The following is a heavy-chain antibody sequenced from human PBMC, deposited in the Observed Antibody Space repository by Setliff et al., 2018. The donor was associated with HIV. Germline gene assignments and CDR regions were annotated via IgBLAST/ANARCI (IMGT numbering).Heavy chain of an antibody. CDR3: ARVSSSYYFLGAFDS. V-gene: IGHV4-4*07. Sequence: SETLSLTCTVSGGSISSYYWSWIRQPAGKGLEWIGRIYTSGSTNYNPSLKSRVTISIDTYKNQFSLKLRSATATDTALYYCARVSSSYYFLGAFDSWGQGTLVTVSS. CDR1: GGSISSYY. D-gene: IGHD6-13*01. J-gene: IGHJ4*02. CDR2: IYTSGST.